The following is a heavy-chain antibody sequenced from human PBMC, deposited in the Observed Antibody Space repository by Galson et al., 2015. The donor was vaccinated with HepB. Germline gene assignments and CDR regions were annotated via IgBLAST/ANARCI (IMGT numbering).Heavy chain of an antibody. CDR1: GYTFTSYG. CDR2: ICAYNGNT. V-gene: IGHV1-18*04. D-gene: IGHD6-13*01. J-gene: IGHJ4*02. CDR3: ARSIAAAAPDY. Sequence: SVKVSCKASGYTFTSYGISWVRQAPGQGLEWMGWICAYNGNTNYAQKLQGRVTMTTDTSTSTAYMELRSRRSDDTAVCYCARSIAAAAPDYWGQGTLVTVSS.